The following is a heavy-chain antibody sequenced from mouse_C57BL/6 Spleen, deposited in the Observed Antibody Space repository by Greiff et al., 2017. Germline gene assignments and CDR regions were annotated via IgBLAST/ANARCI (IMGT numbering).Heavy chain of an antibody. D-gene: IGHD1-1*01. J-gene: IGHJ4*01. CDR1: GFSLPSYG. V-gene: IGHV2-2*01. CDR2: IWSGGST. Sequence: VKVEESGPGLVQPSQSLSITCTVSGFSLPSYGVHWVRQSPGKGLEWLGVIWSGGSTDYNAAFISRLSISKDNSKSQVFFKMNSLQADDTAIYYCARNYYGSSYYAMDYWGQGTSVTVSS. CDR3: ARNYYGSSYYAMDY.